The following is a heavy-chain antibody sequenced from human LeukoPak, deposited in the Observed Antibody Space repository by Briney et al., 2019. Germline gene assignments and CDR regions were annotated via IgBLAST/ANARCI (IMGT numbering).Heavy chain of an antibody. Sequence: SETLSLTCTVSGGSISSSGYYWGWVRQPPGKGLEWIGSIYYSGSTHYNPSLKSRVTISVDTSKNQFSLKLSSVTAADTAVYYCARRHKYDSWSGYYQTANDAFDIWGQGTMVTVSS. J-gene: IGHJ3*02. CDR2: IYYSGST. CDR1: GGSISSSGYY. V-gene: IGHV4-39*01. D-gene: IGHD3-3*01. CDR3: ARRHKYDSWSGYYQTANDAFDI.